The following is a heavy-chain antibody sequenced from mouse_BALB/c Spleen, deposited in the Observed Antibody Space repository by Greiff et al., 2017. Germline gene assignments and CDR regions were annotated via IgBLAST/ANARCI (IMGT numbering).Heavy chain of an antibody. CDR1: GFTFSDYY. CDR3: ARDYDYDVRYYAMDY. Sequence: EVKVVESGGGLVKPGGSLKLSCAASGFTFSDYYMYWVRQTPEKRLEWVATISDGGSYTYYPDSVKGRFTISRDNAKNNLYLQMSSLKSEDTAMYYGARDYDYDVRYYAMDYWGQGTSVTVSS. V-gene: IGHV5-4*02. CDR2: ISDGGSYT. J-gene: IGHJ4*01. D-gene: IGHD2-4*01.